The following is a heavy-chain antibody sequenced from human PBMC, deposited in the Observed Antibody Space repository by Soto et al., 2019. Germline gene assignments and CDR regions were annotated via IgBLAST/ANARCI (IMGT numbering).Heavy chain of an antibody. CDR3: AKDPNGDYVGAFDS. CDR2: IGSDTSYI. V-gene: IGHV3-23*03. D-gene: IGHD4-17*01. Sequence: PGGSLRLSCTASGLSFSNYAVTWVRQAPGKGLEWVSSIGSDTSYIYYADSVKGRFTISRDKSKNTVFLQMNSLRADDTAVYHCAKDPNGDYVGAFDSWGQGALVTVSS. J-gene: IGHJ4*02. CDR1: GLSFSNYA.